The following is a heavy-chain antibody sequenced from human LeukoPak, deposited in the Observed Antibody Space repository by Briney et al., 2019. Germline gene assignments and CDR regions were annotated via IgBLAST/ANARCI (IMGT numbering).Heavy chain of an antibody. V-gene: IGHV3-66*03. CDR3: ARDRAVTQVWVEFDS. D-gene: IGHD3-16*01. J-gene: IGHJ5*01. Sequence: GGSLRLSCAGSGFSVSNYYMNWVRQAPGKGLEWVSLIRDSGETFYADSVKGRFTISRDNSKNTVYLQMNRLRVEDTAVYFRARDRAVTQVWVEFDSWGQGTLVTVSS. CDR1: GFSVSNYY. CDR2: IRDSGET.